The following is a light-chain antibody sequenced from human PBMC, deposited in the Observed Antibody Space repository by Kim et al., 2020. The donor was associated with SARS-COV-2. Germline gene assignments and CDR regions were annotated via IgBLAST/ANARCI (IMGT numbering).Light chain of an antibody. V-gene: IGLV3-19*01. CDR2: DNN. CDR1: RLRASY. J-gene: IGLJ3*02. Sequence: SSELTQDSAVSVALGQTVRITCQGDRLRASYASWYQQKPGQAPLLVMVDNNKRHSGIPDRFSASRSGNTDSLVITGAQGEDEADYYCGSRDTTAMNGVFG. CDR3: GSRDTTAMNGV.